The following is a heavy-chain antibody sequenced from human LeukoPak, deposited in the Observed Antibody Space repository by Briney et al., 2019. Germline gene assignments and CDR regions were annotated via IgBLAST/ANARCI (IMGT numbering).Heavy chain of an antibody. Sequence: PSGRSLRLSCAASGFTFSSYAMHWVRQAPGKGLEWVAVISYDGSNKYYADSVKGRFTISRDNSKNTLYLQMNSLGAEDTAVYYCARETIAVAGSAFDYWGQGTLVTVSS. V-gene: IGHV3-30-3*01. CDR2: ISYDGSNK. CDR1: GFTFSSYA. J-gene: IGHJ4*02. D-gene: IGHD6-19*01. CDR3: ARETIAVAGSAFDY.